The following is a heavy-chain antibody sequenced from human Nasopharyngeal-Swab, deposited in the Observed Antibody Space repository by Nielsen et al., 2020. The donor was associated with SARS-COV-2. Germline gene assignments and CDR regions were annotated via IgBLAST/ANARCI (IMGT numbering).Heavy chain of an antibody. D-gene: IGHD4-17*01. J-gene: IGHJ4*02. Sequence: GESLKISCAASGFTFSSNSMNWVRQAPGKGLEWVSYISSSGRTIYYEDSAKGRFTISRDNAKNSLFLQMNSLRDEDTAVYYCARNLYGDYVIDYWGRGTLVTVSS. CDR1: GFTFSSNS. V-gene: IGHV3-48*02. CDR3: ARNLYGDYVIDY. CDR2: ISSSGRTI.